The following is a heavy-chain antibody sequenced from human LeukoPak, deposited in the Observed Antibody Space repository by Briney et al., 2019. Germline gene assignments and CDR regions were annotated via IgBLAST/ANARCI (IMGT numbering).Heavy chain of an antibody. CDR3: ASGDGYNPIGHGY. D-gene: IGHD5-12*01. J-gene: IGHJ4*02. Sequence: SETLSLTCAVYGGSFSGYYWSWIRQPPGKGLEWIGEINRSGSTNYNPSLKSRVTISVDTSKNQFSLKLSSVTAADTAVYYCASGDGYNPIGHGYWGQGTLVTVSS. CDR1: GGSFSGYY. V-gene: IGHV4-34*01. CDR2: INRSGST.